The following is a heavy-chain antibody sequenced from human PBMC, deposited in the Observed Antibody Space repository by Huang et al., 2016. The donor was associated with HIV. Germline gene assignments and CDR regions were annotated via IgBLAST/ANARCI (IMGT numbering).Heavy chain of an antibody. J-gene: IGHJ4*02. D-gene: IGHD4-17*01. Sequence: QVHLVQSGAEVKKPGASVKVSCKASGYTFTNYAINWVRQAPGRGLEWMGWMNPNTGNTGFAQSVQGRVTMTRKTSITTAYMELTSLTSEDTAVYYCARSAYGDLDYWGLGTLVIVSS. CDR2: MNPNTGNT. CDR3: ARSAYGDLDY. V-gene: IGHV1-8*02. CDR1: GYTFTNYA.